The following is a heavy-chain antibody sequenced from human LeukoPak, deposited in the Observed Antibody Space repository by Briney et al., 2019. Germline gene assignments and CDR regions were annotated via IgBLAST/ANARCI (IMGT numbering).Heavy chain of an antibody. CDR2: VNYSGST. J-gene: IGHJ5*02. V-gene: IGHV4-34*01. CDR1: GGSFSGYY. D-gene: IGHD2-2*01. CDR3: ARGKVRYCSSTSCYSNWFDP. Sequence: SETLSLTCAVYGGSFSGYYWSWIRQPPGKGLEWIGEVNYSGSTNYNPSLKSRVTISVDTSRNQFSLKLSSVTAADTAVYYCARGKVRYCSSTSCYSNWFDPWGQETLVTVSS.